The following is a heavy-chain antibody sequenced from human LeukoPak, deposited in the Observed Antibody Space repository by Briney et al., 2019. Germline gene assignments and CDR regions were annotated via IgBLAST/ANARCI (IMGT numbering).Heavy chain of an antibody. CDR2: FSGSGGST. D-gene: IGHD3-10*01. CDR1: GFTFSSYA. Sequence: GGSLRLSCAASGFTFSSYAMSWVRQAPGKGLEWVSAFSGSGGSTYYADSVKGRFTISRDNSKNTLYLQMNSLRAEDTAVYYCAIPRDFYYYGSGSYFVDAFDIWGQGTMVTVSS. J-gene: IGHJ3*02. CDR3: AIPRDFYYYGSGSYFVDAFDI. V-gene: IGHV3-23*01.